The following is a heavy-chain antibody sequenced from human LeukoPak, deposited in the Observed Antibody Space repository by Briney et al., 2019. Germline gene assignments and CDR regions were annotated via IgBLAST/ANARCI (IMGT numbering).Heavy chain of an antibody. D-gene: IGHD3-22*01. CDR3: ARGSGTSAYSNFDH. V-gene: IGHV3-23*01. J-gene: IGHJ4*02. CDR1: GFTFSTYA. CDR2: ITSTGSST. Sequence: PGGSLSLSCAASGFTFSTYAMNWVRQAPGKGLEWVSAITSTGSSTYYAGSVKGRFTISRDDFKNTLYLQMNSLRAEDAAVYFCARGSGTSAYSNFDHWVQGTMVTVSS.